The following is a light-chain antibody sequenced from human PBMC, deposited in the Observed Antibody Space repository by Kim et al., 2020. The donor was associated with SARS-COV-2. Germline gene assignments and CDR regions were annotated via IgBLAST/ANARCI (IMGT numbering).Light chain of an antibody. Sequence: VSTGGKATLSCRASQSVGNNLAWYQQKPGQAPRLLSYGASTRATDIPARFSGSGSGTEFTLTIASLQSEDFAVYYCQQYNNWPPYTFGQGTKLEI. J-gene: IGKJ2*01. V-gene: IGKV3-15*01. CDR1: QSVGNN. CDR3: QQYNNWPPYT. CDR2: GAS.